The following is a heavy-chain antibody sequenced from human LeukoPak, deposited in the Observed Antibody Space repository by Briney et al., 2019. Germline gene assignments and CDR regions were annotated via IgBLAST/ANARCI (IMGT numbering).Heavy chain of an antibody. D-gene: IGHD6-6*01. Sequence: GGSLRLSCAASGFTLSSYALGLGRQAPAKGLELVSVIYSYTSAYYADSVKGRFTISRHNSKNTLYLQMTSLRAEDTAVYYCARGIPVDSRSSVPKPVRDSWGQGTLVTVSS. CDR1: GFTLSSYA. CDR2: IYSYTSA. V-gene: IGHV3-53*04. J-gene: IGHJ5*02. CDR3: ARGIPVDSRSSVPKPVRDS.